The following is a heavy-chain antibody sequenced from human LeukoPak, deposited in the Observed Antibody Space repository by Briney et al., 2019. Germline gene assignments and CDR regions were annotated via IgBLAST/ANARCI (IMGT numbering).Heavy chain of an antibody. CDR1: GGTFSSYA. V-gene: IGHV1-69*05. CDR3: ARGDIVLVPAASGVIKDYYYYYMDV. D-gene: IGHD2-2*01. CDR2: IIPILGTA. J-gene: IGHJ6*03. Sequence: EASVKVSCKASGGTFSSYAISWVRRAPGQGLEWMGGIIPILGTANYAQKFQVRGTITTEESPREAYMERGSLRSEATAVYYCARGDIVLVPAASGVIKDYYYYYMDVWGKGTTVTLSS.